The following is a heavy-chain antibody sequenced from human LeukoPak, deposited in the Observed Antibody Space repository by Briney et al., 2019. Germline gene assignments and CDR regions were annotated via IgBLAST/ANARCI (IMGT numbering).Heavy chain of an antibody. J-gene: IGHJ3*02. V-gene: IGHV4-39*07. CDR3: ARDRSWCSNTSCLDDAFDI. CDR1: GGSISGSSYY. Sequence: SETLSLTRTVSGGSISGSSYYWGWIRQPPGKGLEWVGGIYTSGSTNYNPSLKSRVTMAVDTSKNQFSLKLSSVTAADTAVYYCARDRSWCSNTSCLDDAFDIWGQGTMVTVSS. CDR2: IYTSGST. D-gene: IGHD2-2*01.